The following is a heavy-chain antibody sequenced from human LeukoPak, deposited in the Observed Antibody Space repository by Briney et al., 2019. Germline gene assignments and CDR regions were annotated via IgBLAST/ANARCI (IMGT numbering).Heavy chain of an antibody. CDR2: INHSGST. D-gene: IGHD6-6*01. Sequence: KASETLSLTCAVYGGSFSGYYWSWIRQPPGKGLEWIGEINHSGSTNYNPPLKSRVTISVDTSKNQFSLKLSSVTAADTAVYYCARSAITYSSSENWFDPWGQGTLVTVSS. CDR3: ARSAITYSSSENWFDP. CDR1: GGSFSGYY. V-gene: IGHV4-34*01. J-gene: IGHJ5*02.